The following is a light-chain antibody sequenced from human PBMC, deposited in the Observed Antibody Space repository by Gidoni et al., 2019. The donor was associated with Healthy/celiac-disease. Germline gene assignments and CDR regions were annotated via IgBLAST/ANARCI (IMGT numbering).Light chain of an antibody. Sequence: DIQMTQSPSSLSASVGDRVTITCRASQSISSYLNWYQQKPGKAPKLLIYAASSLQSGVPSRFSGSGSGTDFTLTISSLQPEDFATYYCQQSYSTPPETFGQGTQLEIK. CDR1: QSISSY. CDR3: QQSYSTPPET. CDR2: AAS. J-gene: IGKJ2*01. V-gene: IGKV1-39*01.